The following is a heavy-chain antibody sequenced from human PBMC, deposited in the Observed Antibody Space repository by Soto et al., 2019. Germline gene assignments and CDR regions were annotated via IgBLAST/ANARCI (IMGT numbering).Heavy chain of an antibody. Sequence: QVTLKESGPVLVKPTETLTLTCTVSGFSLSNARMGVSWIRQPPGKALEWLAHIFSNDEKSYSTSLKSRLTISKDTSKSQVVLTMTNMDPVDTATYYCARIYKNYDILTGYIPNWFDPWGQGTLVTVSS. CDR2: IFSNDEK. V-gene: IGHV2-26*01. CDR1: GFSLSNARMG. J-gene: IGHJ5*02. D-gene: IGHD3-9*01. CDR3: ARIYKNYDILTGYIPNWFDP.